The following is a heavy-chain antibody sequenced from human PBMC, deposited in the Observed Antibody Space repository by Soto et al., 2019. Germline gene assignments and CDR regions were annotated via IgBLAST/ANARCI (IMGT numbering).Heavy chain of an antibody. J-gene: IGHJ3*02. Sequence: QVQLQESDPGLVKPSETLSLTCAVSGGSVNSGHYYWTWIRQPPGKGLDWIGYISYIGSTKYNPSLXXXVXFSLDTSKNQFSLNLSSVTAADTAISYCARGDYDDSEDAFDIWGPGTTVTVSS. CDR1: GGSVNSGHYY. CDR3: ARGDYDDSEDAFDI. CDR2: ISYIGST. V-gene: IGHV4-61*01. D-gene: IGHD4-17*01.